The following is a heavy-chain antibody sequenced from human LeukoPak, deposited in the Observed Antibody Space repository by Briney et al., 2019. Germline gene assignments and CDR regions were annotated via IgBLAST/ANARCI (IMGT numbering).Heavy chain of an antibody. Sequence: SETLSLTCTVSGGSISNYYWSWIRQPAGKGLEWIGRFYSSGSYNYNPSLKSRVTMSVDTSKNQFSQRLSSVTAADTAVYYCARLFPATGTPYYYIMDVWGQGTTVTVSS. CDR1: GGSISNYY. CDR3: ARLFPATGTPYYYIMDV. V-gene: IGHV4-4*07. J-gene: IGHJ6*02. CDR2: FYSSGSY. D-gene: IGHD6-13*01.